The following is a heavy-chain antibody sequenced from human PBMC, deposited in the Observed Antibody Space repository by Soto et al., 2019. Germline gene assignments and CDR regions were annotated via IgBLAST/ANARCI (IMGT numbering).Heavy chain of an antibody. J-gene: IGHJ6*02. V-gene: IGHV1-18*04. D-gene: IGHD2-2*01. Sequence: ASVKVSCKASGYTFTSYGISWVRQAPGQGLEWMGWISAYNGNTNYAQKLQGRVTMTTDTSTSTAYMELRSLRSDDTAVYHCAKVGDLGGYCSNNGCYLGGMDVWGQGTTVTVSS. CDR3: AKVGDLGGYCSNNGCYLGGMDV. CDR2: ISAYNGNT. CDR1: GYTFTSYG.